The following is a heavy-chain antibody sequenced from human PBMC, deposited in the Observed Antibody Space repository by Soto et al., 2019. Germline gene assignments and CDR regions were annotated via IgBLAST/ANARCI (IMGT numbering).Heavy chain of an antibody. CDR1: GFTFSSYS. J-gene: IGHJ4*02. Sequence: EVQLVESGGGLVKPGGSLRLSCAASGFTFSSYSMNWVRQAPGKGLEWVSSISSSSSYIYYADSVKGRFTISRDNDKNSLYLQMNSLRAEDTGVYYCARLWGELSYMGGFDYWGQGTLVTVSS. D-gene: IGHD3-16*02. V-gene: IGHV3-21*01. CDR3: ARLWGELSYMGGFDY. CDR2: ISSSSSYI.